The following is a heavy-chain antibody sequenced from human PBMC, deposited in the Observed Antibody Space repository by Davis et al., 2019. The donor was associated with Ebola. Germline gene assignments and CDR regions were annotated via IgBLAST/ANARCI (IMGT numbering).Heavy chain of an antibody. V-gene: IGHV1-69*13. CDR3: AREGPFGEANFGY. D-gene: IGHD3-10*01. J-gene: IGHJ4*02. CDR1: GCTFSSYT. CDR2: IIPIIGTA. Sequence: SSVKVSCQASGCTFSSYTILRLRPPPGQGLAWMGGIIPIIGTANYAQKFQGRVTITADESTNTAYMELGSLRFEDTAVYYCAREGPFGEANFGYWGQGTLVTVSS.